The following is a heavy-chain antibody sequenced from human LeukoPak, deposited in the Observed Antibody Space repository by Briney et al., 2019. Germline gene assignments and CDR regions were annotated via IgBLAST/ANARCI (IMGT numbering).Heavy chain of an antibody. Sequence: PSETLSLTCTVSGGSISSYYWSWIRQPPGKVLEWIGYIYTSGSTNYNPSLKSRVTIPVDTSKNQFALKLSSVTDADTAVYNCARGVPAAPIDYWGQGTLVTVSS. J-gene: IGHJ4*02. V-gene: IGHV4-4*09. CDR2: IYTSGST. D-gene: IGHD2-2*01. CDR1: GGSISSYY. CDR3: ARGVPAAPIDY.